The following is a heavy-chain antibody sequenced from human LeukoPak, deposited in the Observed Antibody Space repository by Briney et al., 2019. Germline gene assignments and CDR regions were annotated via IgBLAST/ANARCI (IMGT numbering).Heavy chain of an antibody. D-gene: IGHD2-2*01. CDR3: ARRSYCSSTSCPPPLD. Sequence: GASVKVSCKASGGTFSSYAISWVRQAPGQGLEWMGGIIPIFGTANYAQKFQGRVTITADESTSTAYMELSSLRFEDTAVYYCARRSYCSSTSCPPPLDWGQGTLVTVSS. CDR2: IIPIFGTA. J-gene: IGHJ4*02. CDR1: GGTFSSYA. V-gene: IGHV1-69*13.